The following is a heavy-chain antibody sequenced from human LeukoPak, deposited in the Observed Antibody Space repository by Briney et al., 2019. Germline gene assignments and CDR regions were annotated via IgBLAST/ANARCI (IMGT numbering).Heavy chain of an antibody. Sequence: GGSLRLSCAASGFTFSSYGMHWVRQAPGKGLEWVAVIPYDGSNKYYADSVKGRFTISRDNSKNTLYLQMNSLRAEDTAVYYCAKDLNSGPRDIWGQGTMVTVSS. CDR1: GFTFSSYG. CDR3: AKDLNSGPRDI. CDR2: IPYDGSNK. D-gene: IGHD1-26*01. J-gene: IGHJ3*02. V-gene: IGHV3-30*18.